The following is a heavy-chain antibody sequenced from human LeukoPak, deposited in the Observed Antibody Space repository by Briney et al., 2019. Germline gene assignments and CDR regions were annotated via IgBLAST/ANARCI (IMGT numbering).Heavy chain of an antibody. J-gene: IGHJ4*02. V-gene: IGHV4-39*07. D-gene: IGHD6-13*01. CDR1: GDSFTSVTDY. CDR3: ARVPSSSRIDY. Sequence: SETLSLTCTVSGDSFTSVTDYWAWIRQPPGKGLEWIASGDYSGSTYYNPSLKSRVTISVDTSKNQFSLKLSSVTAADTAVYYCARVPSSSRIDYWGQGTLVTVSS. CDR2: GDYSGST.